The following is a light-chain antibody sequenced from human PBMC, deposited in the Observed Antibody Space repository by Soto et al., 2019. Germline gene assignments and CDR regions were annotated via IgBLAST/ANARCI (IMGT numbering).Light chain of an antibody. J-gene: IGKJ1*01. V-gene: IGKV3-20*01. CDR2: VAS. Sequence: EIVLTQSPGTLSLSPGQRATLSCRASQSVSSNFLAWYQQKPGQAPRLLIFVASNRATGIPDRFSGSGSGTDFTLTISRLEPEDFAVYYCQQYGSSPRTFGQGTKVEIK. CDR1: QSVSSNF. CDR3: QQYGSSPRT.